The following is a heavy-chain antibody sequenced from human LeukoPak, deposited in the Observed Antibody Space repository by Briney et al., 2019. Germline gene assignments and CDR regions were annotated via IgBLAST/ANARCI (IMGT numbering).Heavy chain of an antibody. J-gene: IGHJ5*02. V-gene: IGHV5-10-1*01. CDR2: IDPSDSYT. CDR3: EDGIRYHANWFDP. Sequence: GEFLRISCKGSGYSLTSYWISWVRQMPGKGLEWMGRIDPSDSYTNYSPSFQGHVTISADKSSSTAYLQWSSLKASDTVLYHAEDGIRYHANWFDPWGQGTLVTVSS. CDR1: GYSLTSYW. D-gene: IGHD3-9*01.